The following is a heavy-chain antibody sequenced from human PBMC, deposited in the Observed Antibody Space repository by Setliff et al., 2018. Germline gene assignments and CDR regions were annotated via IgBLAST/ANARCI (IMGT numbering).Heavy chain of an antibody. CDR1: GYTFTSYY. J-gene: IGHJ4*02. CDR3: AIVRPFEK. CDR2: INPSGGST. V-gene: IGHV1-46*01. D-gene: IGHD4-17*01. Sequence: ASVKVSCKASGYTFTSYYMHWVRQAPGQGLEWMGIINPSGGSTSYAQKFQGRVTMTSDTSTATVYMDLSSLTSEDTALYYCAIVRPFEKWGQGTLDTVSS.